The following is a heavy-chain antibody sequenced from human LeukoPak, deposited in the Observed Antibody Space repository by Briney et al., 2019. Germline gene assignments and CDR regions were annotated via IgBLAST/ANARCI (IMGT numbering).Heavy chain of an antibody. D-gene: IGHD2-15*01. J-gene: IGHJ1*01. CDR1: GGSISGYY. Sequence: PSETLSLTCTVSGGSISGYYWSWIRQPLGKGLEWIGYVYYSVSTNYNPSLKSRVTMSVATSKNQFSLKLSSVTAADTAVYYCGSLRYCSGGSCFPKYFQHWGRGTLVTVSS. V-gene: IGHV4-59*08. CDR3: GSLRYCSGGSCFPKYFQH. CDR2: VYYSVST.